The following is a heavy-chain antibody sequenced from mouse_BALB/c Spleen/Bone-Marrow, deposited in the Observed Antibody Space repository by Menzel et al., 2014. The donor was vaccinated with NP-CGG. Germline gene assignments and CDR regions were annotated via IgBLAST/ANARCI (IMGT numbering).Heavy chain of an antibody. CDR1: GYSFTSYW. D-gene: IGHD2-4*01. V-gene: IGHV1-5*01. CDR2: IYPGNGDT. CDR3: TRLYYNYDEGGYAMDC. J-gene: IGHJ4*01. Sequence: EVQLQQSGTVLARPGASVKMSCKASGYSFTSYWMHWVKQRPGQGPEWIGAIYPGNGDTNYNQKFKGKAKLTAVTSASTAYMELSSLTNEDFAVYYCTRLYYNYDEGGYAMDCWGQGTSVTVSS.